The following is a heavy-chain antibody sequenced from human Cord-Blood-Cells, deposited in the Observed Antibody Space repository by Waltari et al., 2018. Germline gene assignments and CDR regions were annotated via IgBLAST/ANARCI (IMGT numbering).Heavy chain of an antibody. V-gene: IGHV1-69*01. CDR2: IIPIFGTA. J-gene: IGHJ3*02. CDR1: GDTFSSYA. Sequence: QVQLVQSGAEVRKPGSSVKVSCKASGDTFSSYAISWVRQAPGQGLEWMGGIIPIFGTANYAQKFQGRVTITADESTSTAYMELSSLRSEDTAVYYCASGYCTNGVCYDAFDIWGQGTMVTVSS. D-gene: IGHD2-8*01. CDR3: ASGYCTNGVCYDAFDI.